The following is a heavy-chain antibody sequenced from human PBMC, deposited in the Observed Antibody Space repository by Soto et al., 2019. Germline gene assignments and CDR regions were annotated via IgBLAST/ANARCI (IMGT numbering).Heavy chain of an antibody. Sequence: ASVKVSCKASGYTFTGYYMHWVRQAPGQGLEWMGWINPNSGGTNYAQKFQGWVTMTRDTSISTAYMELSGLRSDDTAVYYCARGDNWNLSNMDVWGQGTTVTVSS. CDR3: ARGDNWNLSNMDV. CDR1: GYTFTGYY. J-gene: IGHJ6*02. D-gene: IGHD1-20*01. V-gene: IGHV1-2*04. CDR2: INPNSGGT.